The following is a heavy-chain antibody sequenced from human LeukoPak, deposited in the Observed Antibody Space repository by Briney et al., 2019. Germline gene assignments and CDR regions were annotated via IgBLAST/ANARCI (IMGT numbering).Heavy chain of an antibody. CDR1: GGSFSGYY. Sequence: SETLSLTCAVYGGSFSGYYWSWIRQPPGKGLEWIGEINHSGSTNYNPSLKSRVTISVDTSKNQFSLKLSSVTAADTAVYYCARGPFFGVVFYYYYYMDVWGKGTTVTVSS. V-gene: IGHV4-34*01. J-gene: IGHJ6*03. CDR2: INHSGST. CDR3: ARGPFFGVVFYYYYYMDV. D-gene: IGHD3-3*01.